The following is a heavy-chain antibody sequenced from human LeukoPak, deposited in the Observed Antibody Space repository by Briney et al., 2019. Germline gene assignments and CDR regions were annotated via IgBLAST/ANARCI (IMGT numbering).Heavy chain of an antibody. CDR1: GGSISSYY. J-gene: IGHJ4*02. V-gene: IGHV4-59*08. Sequence: SETLSLTCTVSGGSISSYYWSWIRQPPGKGLEWIGYIYYIGSTNYNPSLISRVTISVDTSKNQFSLKLSSVTAADTAVYYCARHGGRAYGSGAPVFDYWGRGTLVTVPS. CDR3: ARHGGRAYGSGAPVFDY. CDR2: IYYIGST. D-gene: IGHD3-10*01.